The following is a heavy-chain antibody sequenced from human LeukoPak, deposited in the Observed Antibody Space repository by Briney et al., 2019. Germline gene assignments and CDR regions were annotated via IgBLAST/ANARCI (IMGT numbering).Heavy chain of an antibody. Sequence: ASVKVSCKASGYTFTGYDIHWVRQAPGQGLEWVGWINPNSGATTYAQRFQGRVTMTRDTSISTAHMEMSRLSSDDTAVYYCARKGGYYDYWGQGTLVTVSS. D-gene: IGHD3-16*01. CDR2: INPNSGAT. CDR3: ARKGGYYDY. J-gene: IGHJ4*02. V-gene: IGHV1-2*02. CDR1: GYTFTGYD.